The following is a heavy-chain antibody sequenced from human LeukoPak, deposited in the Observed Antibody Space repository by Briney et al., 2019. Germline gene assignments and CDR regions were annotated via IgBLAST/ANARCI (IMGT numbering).Heavy chain of an antibody. V-gene: IGHV4-39*01. J-gene: IGHJ4*02. CDR1: GGSITTNNYY. Sequence: SETLSLTCTVSGGSITTNNYYWGWIRQPPGQALEWVGSIYFSGSTYYDPSLKSRVSVSADTSKNQFFLKLSPVTAADTAVYYCASYYVGSSSFDWGQGTLVTVSS. CDR2: IYFSGST. CDR3: ASYYVGSSSFD. D-gene: IGHD3-10*01.